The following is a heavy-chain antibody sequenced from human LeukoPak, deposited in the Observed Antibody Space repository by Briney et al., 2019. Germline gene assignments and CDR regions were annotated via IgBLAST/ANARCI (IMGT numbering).Heavy chain of an antibody. D-gene: IGHD1-26*01. Sequence: ASVEVSCKASGYTFTSYAMHWVRQAPGQRLEWMGWINAGNGNTKYSQKFQGRVTITRDTSASTAYMELISLRSEDTAVYYCARDQARGSYWFRDQLPRDAFDIWGQGTMVTVSS. J-gene: IGHJ3*02. CDR3: ARDQARGSYWFRDQLPRDAFDI. CDR2: INAGNGNT. CDR1: GYTFTSYA. V-gene: IGHV1-3*01.